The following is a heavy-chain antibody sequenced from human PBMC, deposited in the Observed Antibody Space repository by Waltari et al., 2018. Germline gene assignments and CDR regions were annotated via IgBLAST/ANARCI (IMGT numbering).Heavy chain of an antibody. Sequence: QVQLVQSGAEVKKPGSSVKVSCKASGGTFSSYAISWVRQAPGQGLEWMGGIIPIFGTANYAQKFQGRVTITTDESTSTAYMELSSLRSEDTAVYYCASWYCGGDCPRLEFPDDYWGQGTLVTVSS. D-gene: IGHD2-21*01. CDR1: GGTFSSYA. CDR3: ASWYCGGDCPRLEFPDDY. V-gene: IGHV1-69*05. J-gene: IGHJ4*02. CDR2: IIPIFGTA.